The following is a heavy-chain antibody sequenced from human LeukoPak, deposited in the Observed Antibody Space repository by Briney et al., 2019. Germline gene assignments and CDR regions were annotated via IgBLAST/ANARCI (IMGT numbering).Heavy chain of an antibody. CDR3: AKHDPRRVVITNWFDP. CDR2: ISGSGGIT. D-gene: IGHD3-22*01. V-gene: IGHV3-23*01. J-gene: IGHJ5*02. Sequence: GESLRLSCAASGFTFSSYAMSWVRQAPGKGLEWVSAISGSGGITYYADSVKGRFTISRGNSKNTLYLQVNSLRAEDTAVYYCAKHDPRRVVITNWFDPWGQGTLVTVSS. CDR1: GFTFSSYA.